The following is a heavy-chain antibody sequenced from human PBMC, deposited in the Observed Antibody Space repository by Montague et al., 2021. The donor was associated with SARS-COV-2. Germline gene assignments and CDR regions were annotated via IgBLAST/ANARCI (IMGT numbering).Heavy chain of an antibody. CDR1: GGSVGSSHYY. CDR2: IYYSGST. J-gene: IGHJ5*02. D-gene: IGHD1-7*01. CDR3: ARGLYNWNYEHWFDT. V-gene: IGHV4-39*01. Sequence: SETLSLTCTVSGGSVGSSHYYWAWIRQPPGKGLEWIGTIYYSGSTYYXSSARSRVTIDVDASTNQFSLKLHSVTAADTAVYFCARGLYNWNYEHWFDTWGQGTLVTVSS.